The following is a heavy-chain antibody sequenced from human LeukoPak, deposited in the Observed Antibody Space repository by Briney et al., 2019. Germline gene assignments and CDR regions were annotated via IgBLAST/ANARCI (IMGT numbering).Heavy chain of an antibody. Sequence: GRSLRLSCAASRFTFSNFAMYWVRQAQGKGLEWVSAIRSGGRKTYYADSVKGRFTVSRDNSTSTCDLQMMSLRVENTAVEYWAKPPGTGMNPRRAFHIWGQGTMVTVSS. V-gene: IGHV3-23*01. J-gene: IGHJ3*02. D-gene: IGHD1-14*01. CDR1: RFTFSNFA. CDR2: IRSGGRKT. CDR3: AKPPGTGMNPRRAFHI.